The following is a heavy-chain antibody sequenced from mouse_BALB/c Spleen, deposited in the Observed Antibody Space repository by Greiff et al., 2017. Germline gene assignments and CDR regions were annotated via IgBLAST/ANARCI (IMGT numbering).Heavy chain of an antibody. CDR3: AAPYEYDGSYAMDY. CDR1: GFTFSSYG. D-gene: IGHD2-4*01. J-gene: IGHJ4*01. Sequence: EVKLVESGGDLVKPGGSLKLSCAASGFTFSSYGMSWVRQTPDKRLEWVATISSGGSYTYYPDSVKGRFTISRDNAKNTLYLQMSSLKSEDTAMYYCAAPYEYDGSYAMDYWGQGTSVTVSS. CDR2: ISSGGSYT. V-gene: IGHV5-6*01.